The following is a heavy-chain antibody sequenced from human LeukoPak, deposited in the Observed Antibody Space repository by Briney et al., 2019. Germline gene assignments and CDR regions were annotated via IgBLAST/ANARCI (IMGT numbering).Heavy chain of an antibody. D-gene: IGHD3-10*01. V-gene: IGHV6-1*01. CDR1: GDSLSNNNVA. CDR3: ARGSHSSFHY. Sequence: SQTLSLTCAISGDSLSNNNVAWNWIRQSPSRGLEWLGRTYYRPKFNTDYAVSVKSRIAINSDTSKNQFSLQLNSVTPEDTGVYYCARGSHSSFHYWGQGTLVTVSS. CDR2: TYYRPKFNT. J-gene: IGHJ4*02.